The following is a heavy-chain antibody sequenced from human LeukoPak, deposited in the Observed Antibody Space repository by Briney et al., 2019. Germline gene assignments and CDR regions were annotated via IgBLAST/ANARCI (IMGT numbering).Heavy chain of an antibody. V-gene: IGHV4-4*07. CDR3: ARAVAGTPSPHHYYYYMDV. Sequence: SETLSLTCTVSGGSISSYYWSWVRQPAGKGLEWIGRIYTSGSTNYNPSLKSRVTMSVDTSKNQFSLKLSSVTAADTAVYYCARAVAGTPSPHHYYYYMDVWGKGTTVTISS. CDR2: IYTSGST. J-gene: IGHJ6*03. CDR1: GGSISSYY. D-gene: IGHD6-19*01.